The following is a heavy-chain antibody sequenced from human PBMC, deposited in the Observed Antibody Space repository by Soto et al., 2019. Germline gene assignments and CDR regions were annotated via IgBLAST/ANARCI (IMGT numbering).Heavy chain of an antibody. V-gene: IGHV4-61*01. J-gene: IGHJ6*02. CDR2: IYYSGST. CDR1: GGSVSSCSYY. D-gene: IGHD4-4*01. CDR3: ARDGDYSNYWLYGMDV. Sequence: SETLSLTCTVSGGSVSSCSYYWSWIRHPPRKGLDWIGYIYYSGSTNYNPSLKSRVTMSVDTSKDQFSLKLSSVTAADTAVYYCARDGDYSNYWLYGMDVWGQGTTVTVSS.